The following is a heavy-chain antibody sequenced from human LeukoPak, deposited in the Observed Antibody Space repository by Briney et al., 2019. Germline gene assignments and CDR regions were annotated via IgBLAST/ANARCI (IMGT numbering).Heavy chain of an antibody. CDR3: AKGYSSSWSAYYYYYMDV. CDR2: IRYGGNDE. CDR1: GFTFSSNG. J-gene: IGHJ6*03. Sequence: SGGSLRLSCAASGFTFSSNGMHWVRQAPGKGLEWVAFIRYGGNDERYADSVKGRFTISRDNSKNTLYLQMTSLRAEDTAVYYCAKGYSSSWSAYYYYYMDVWGKGTTVTVSS. V-gene: IGHV3-30*02. D-gene: IGHD6-13*01.